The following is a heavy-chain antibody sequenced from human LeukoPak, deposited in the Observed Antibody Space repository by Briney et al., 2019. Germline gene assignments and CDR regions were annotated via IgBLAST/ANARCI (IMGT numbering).Heavy chain of an antibody. CDR2: ISYSGST. CDR1: GGSISSYY. D-gene: IGHD6-13*01. CDR3: ARDRDSSSWFVDY. Sequence: PSETLSLTCTVSGGSISSYYWSWIRQPPGKGLEWIGYISYSGSTNYNPSLKSRVAISVDTSKNQFSLKLSSVTAADTAVYYCARDRDSSSWFVDYWDQGTLVTVSS. V-gene: IGHV4-59*01. J-gene: IGHJ4*02.